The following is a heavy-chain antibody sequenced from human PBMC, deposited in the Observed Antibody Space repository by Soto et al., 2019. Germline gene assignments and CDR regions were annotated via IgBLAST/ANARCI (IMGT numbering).Heavy chain of an antibody. Sequence: VKVSCKASGYTFTSYGISWVRQAPGQGLEWMGWISAYNGNTNYAQKLQGRVTMTTDTSTSTAYMELRSLRSDDTAVYYCASGDLSGYYPYYYYYGMDVWGQGTTVTVSS. CDR3: ASGDLSGYYPYYYYYGMDV. CDR1: GYTFTSYG. D-gene: IGHD3-22*01. V-gene: IGHV1-18*01. J-gene: IGHJ6*02. CDR2: ISAYNGNT.